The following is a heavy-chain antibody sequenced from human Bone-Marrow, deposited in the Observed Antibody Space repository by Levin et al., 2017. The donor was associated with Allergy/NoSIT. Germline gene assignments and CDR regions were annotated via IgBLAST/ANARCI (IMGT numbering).Heavy chain of an antibody. CDR3: ARLYPYGGPPREFDY. D-gene: IGHD4-23*01. V-gene: IGHV5-51*01. Sequence: GESLKISCKGSGYSFTSYWIGWVRQMPGKGLEWMGIIYPGDSDTRYSPSFQGQVTISADKSISTAYLQWSSLKASDTAMYYCARLYPYGGPPREFDYWGQGTLVTVSS. CDR2: IYPGDSDT. J-gene: IGHJ4*02. CDR1: GYSFTSYW.